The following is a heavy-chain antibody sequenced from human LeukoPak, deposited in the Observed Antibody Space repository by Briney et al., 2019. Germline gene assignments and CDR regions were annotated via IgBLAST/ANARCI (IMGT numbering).Heavy chain of an antibody. V-gene: IGHV1-46*01. Sequence: ASVKVSCKASGYTFTSYYMHWVRQAPGQGLEWMGIINPSGGSTSYAQKFQGRVTITADESTSTAYMELSSLRSEDTAVYYCARDISSTSSPWGQGTLVTVSS. J-gene: IGHJ5*02. CDR1: GYTFTSYY. CDR3: ARDISSTSSP. CDR2: INPSGGST. D-gene: IGHD2-2*01.